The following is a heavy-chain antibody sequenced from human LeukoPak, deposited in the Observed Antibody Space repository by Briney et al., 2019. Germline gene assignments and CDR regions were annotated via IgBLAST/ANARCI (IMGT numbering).Heavy chain of an antibody. D-gene: IGHD4-17*01. Sequence: PGGSLRLSCGGSGFMFNNYGMNWVRQAPGKGLEWVSSVTISGDTTYYADSVKGRFTISRDNSKNTVFLVMNSLRAEDTAVYYCAKERGTTYDYFDYWGQGTLVAVSS. CDR1: GFMFNNYG. CDR2: VTISGDTT. V-gene: IGHV3-23*01. CDR3: AKERGTTYDYFDY. J-gene: IGHJ4*02.